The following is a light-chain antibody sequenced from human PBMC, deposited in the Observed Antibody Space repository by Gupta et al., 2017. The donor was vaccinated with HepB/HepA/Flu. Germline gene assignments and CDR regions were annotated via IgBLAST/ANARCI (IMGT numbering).Light chain of an antibody. CDR3: KQKIRTPCT. V-gene: IGKV2-28*01. CDR2: LGS. Sequence: DIVMTQSPLSLPVIPGEPASISCRSSQSRLSSNGYNYLDWYLQKPGQSPHLLIYLGSNRAYGVPDRFSGSGSGTDFTLNISRGEAEDVGVYYCKQKIRTPCTFGQGTKVDIK. CDR1: QSRLSSNGYNY. J-gene: IGKJ2*02.